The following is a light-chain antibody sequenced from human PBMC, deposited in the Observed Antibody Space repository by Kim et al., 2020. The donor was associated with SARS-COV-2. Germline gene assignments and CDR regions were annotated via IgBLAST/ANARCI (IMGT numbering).Light chain of an antibody. CDR1: QDIKKY. V-gene: IGKV1-33*01. J-gene: IGKJ4*01. CDR2: DAS. CDR3: QQYLNFLT. Sequence: SAYVGDRVTITCQARQDIKKYLNWYQQKPGKAPKLRIYDASNLETGVPSRFSGSGSGTDFIFTITSLQPEDIATYYCQQYLNFLTFGGGTKVDIK.